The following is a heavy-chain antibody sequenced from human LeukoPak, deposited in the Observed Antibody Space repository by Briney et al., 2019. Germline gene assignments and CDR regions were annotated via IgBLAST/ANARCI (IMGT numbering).Heavy chain of an antibody. V-gene: IGHV1-18*01. Sequence: GASVKVSCMASGYTFTSYGISWVRQAPGQGLEWMGWISAYNGDTNYAQKLQGRVTMTTDTSTSTAYMELRSLRSDDTAVYYCARVGITMIVVVIPPDYWGQGTLVTVSS. J-gene: IGHJ4*02. CDR1: GYTFTSYG. CDR2: ISAYNGDT. D-gene: IGHD3-22*01. CDR3: ARVGITMIVVVIPPDY.